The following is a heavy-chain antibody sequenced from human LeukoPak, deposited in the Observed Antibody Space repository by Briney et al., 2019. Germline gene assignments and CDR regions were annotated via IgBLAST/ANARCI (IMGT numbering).Heavy chain of an antibody. D-gene: IGHD3-22*01. J-gene: IGHJ4*02. CDR3: ASSYDSSAPSGY. CDR1: GGSISSYY. Sequence: SETLSLTCTVSGGSISSYYWSWIRQLPGKGLEWIGYIYYSGSTNYNPSLKSRVTISVDTSKNQFSLKLSSVTAADTAVYYCASSYDSSAPSGYWGQGTLVTVSS. V-gene: IGHV4-59*01. CDR2: IYYSGST.